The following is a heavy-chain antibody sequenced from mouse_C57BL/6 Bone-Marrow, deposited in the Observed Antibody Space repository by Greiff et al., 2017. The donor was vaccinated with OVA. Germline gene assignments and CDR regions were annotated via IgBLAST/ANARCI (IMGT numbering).Heavy chain of an antibody. CDR1: GYSFTGYY. CDR2: INPSTGGT. CDR3: ARRGSSYGWYFDV. J-gene: IGHJ1*03. Sequence: VQLQQSGPELVKPGASVKISCKASGYSFTGYYMNWVKQSPEKSLEWIGEINPSTGGTTYNQKFKAKATLTVDKSSSTAYMQLKSLTSEDSAVYYCARRGSSYGWYFDVWGTGTLVTVS. V-gene: IGHV1-42*01. D-gene: IGHD1-1*01.